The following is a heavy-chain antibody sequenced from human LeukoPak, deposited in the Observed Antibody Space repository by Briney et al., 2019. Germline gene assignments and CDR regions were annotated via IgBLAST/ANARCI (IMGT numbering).Heavy chain of an antibody. D-gene: IGHD1-14*01. CDR3: ARVTGGANFVH. J-gene: IGHJ4*02. CDR1: GHTFTRYY. CDR2: INPGSGNT. Sequence: ASVKVSCKASGHTFTRYYIHWVRQAPGQGLEWMGVINPGSGNTNYAQKFQDRVTMTRDTSTGTVYMELSSLRSEDTAVYFCARVTGGANFVHWGQGTLVTVSS. V-gene: IGHV1-46*01.